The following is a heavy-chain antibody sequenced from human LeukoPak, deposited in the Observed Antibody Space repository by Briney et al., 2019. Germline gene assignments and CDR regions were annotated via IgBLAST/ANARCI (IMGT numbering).Heavy chain of an antibody. D-gene: IGHD6-13*01. J-gene: IGHJ3*02. V-gene: IGHV4-30-4*08. CDR2: IYYSGST. Sequence: PSETLSLTCTVSGGSISSGDYYWSWILQPPGKGLEWIGYIYYSGSTYYNPSLKSRVTISVDTSKNQFSLKLTSVTAADTAVYYCARDKSIAAAATDAFDIWGQGTMVTASS. CDR3: ARDKSIAAAATDAFDI. CDR1: GGSISSGDYY.